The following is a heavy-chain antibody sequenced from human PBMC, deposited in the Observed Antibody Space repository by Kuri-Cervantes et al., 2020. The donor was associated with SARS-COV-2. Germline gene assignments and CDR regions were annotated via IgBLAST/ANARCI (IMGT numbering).Heavy chain of an antibody. D-gene: IGHD1-26*01. V-gene: IGHV3-23*01. CDR3: ARDASYSGSYGSFQH. CDR1: GFTFSSDA. J-gene: IGHJ1*01. Sequence: GGSLRLSCAASGFTFSSDAMSWVRQAPGKGLEWVSAISGSGGSTYYADSVKGRFTISRDNSKNTLYLQMNTLKTEDTAMFYCARDASYSGSYGSFQHWGQGTLVTVSS. CDR2: ISGSGGST.